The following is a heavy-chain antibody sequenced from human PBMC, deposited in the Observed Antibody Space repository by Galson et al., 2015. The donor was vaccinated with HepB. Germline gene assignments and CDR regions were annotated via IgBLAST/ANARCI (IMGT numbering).Heavy chain of an antibody. V-gene: IGHV4-31*03. Sequence: TLSLTCTVSGGSISSGGYYWSWIRQHPGQGLEWIGYIYYSGSTYYNPSLKSRVTISVDTSKNQFSLELSSVTAADTAVYYCARTYGDYGDYYYGMDVWGQGTTVTVSS. CDR3: ARTYGDYGDYYYGMDV. CDR2: IYYSGST. CDR1: GGSISSGGYY. J-gene: IGHJ6*02. D-gene: IGHD4-17*01.